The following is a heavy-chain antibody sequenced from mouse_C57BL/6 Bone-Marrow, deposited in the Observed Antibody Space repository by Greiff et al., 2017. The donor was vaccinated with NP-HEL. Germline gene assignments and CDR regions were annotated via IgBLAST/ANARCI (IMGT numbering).Heavy chain of an antibody. CDR3: ARKIYYYGSSYEGYAMDY. CDR1: GFSLTSYG. CDR2: IWSGGST. V-gene: IGHV2-2*01. Sequence: QVQLKESGPGLVQPSQSLSITCTVSGFSLTSYGVHWVRQSPGKGLEWLGVIWSGGSTDYNAAFISRLSISKDNSKSQVFFKMNSLQADDTAIYYCARKIYYYGSSYEGYAMDYWGQGTSVTVSS. J-gene: IGHJ4*01. D-gene: IGHD1-1*01.